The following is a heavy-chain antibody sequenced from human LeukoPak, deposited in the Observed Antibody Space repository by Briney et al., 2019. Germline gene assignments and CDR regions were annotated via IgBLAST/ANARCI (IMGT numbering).Heavy chain of an antibody. D-gene: IGHD6-19*01. Sequence: SETLSLTCTVSGGSISSYYWGWIRQPPGKGLEWIGSIYYSGSTNYNPSLKSRVTISVDTSKNQFSLKLSSVTAADTAVYYCARFSGWYEGNWFDPWGQGTLVTVSS. CDR2: IYYSGST. CDR1: GGSISSYY. J-gene: IGHJ5*02. V-gene: IGHV4-59*08. CDR3: ARFSGWYEGNWFDP.